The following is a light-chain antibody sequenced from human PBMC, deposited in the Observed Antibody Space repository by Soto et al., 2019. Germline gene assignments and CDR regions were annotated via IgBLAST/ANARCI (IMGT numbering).Light chain of an antibody. V-gene: IGLV2-8*01. Sequence: QSALTQPPFASGSPGQSVTISCTGTSSDVGGYNYVSWYQQYPGRAPKLMIYAVTKRPSGVPDRFSVSKSGNTASLTVSGLQAEDEADYYCSSYAASNNFYFVFGGGTKLTVL. J-gene: IGLJ3*02. CDR2: AVT. CDR3: SSYAASNNFYFV. CDR1: SSDVGGYNY.